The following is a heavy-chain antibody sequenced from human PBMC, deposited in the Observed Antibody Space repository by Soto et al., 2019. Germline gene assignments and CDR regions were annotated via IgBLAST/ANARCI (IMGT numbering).Heavy chain of an antibody. D-gene: IGHD3-3*01. CDR1: GGSFSGYY. V-gene: IGHV4-34*01. CDR2: INHSGST. J-gene: IGHJ6*03. Sequence: SETLSLTCAVYGGSFSGYYWSWIRQPPGKGLEWIGEINHSGSTNYNPSLKSRVTISVDTSKNQFSLKLSSVTAADTAVYYCASRVNTIFGVARPGDYYYMDVWGKGTTVTLAS. CDR3: ASRVNTIFGVARPGDYYYMDV.